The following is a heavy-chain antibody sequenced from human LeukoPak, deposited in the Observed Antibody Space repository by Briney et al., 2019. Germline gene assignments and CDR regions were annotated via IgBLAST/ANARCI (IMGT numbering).Heavy chain of an antibody. J-gene: IGHJ4*02. V-gene: IGHV4-39*07. CDR1: GGSISSSSYY. Sequence: PSETLSLTCTVSGGSISSSSYYWGWIRQPPGKGLEWIGSIYYSGSTYYNPSLKSRVTISVDTSKNQFSLKLSSVTAADTAVYYCARAGGGSSWYFYYWGQGTLVTVSS. D-gene: IGHD6-13*01. CDR3: ARAGGGSSWYFYY. CDR2: IYYSGST.